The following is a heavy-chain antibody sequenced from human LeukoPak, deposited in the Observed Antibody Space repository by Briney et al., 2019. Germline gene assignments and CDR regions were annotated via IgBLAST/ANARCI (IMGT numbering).Heavy chain of an antibody. V-gene: IGHV3-23*01. J-gene: IGHJ4*02. Sequence: GGSLRLSYAASGFTFSSYAMSWVRQAPGKGLEWVLAISGSGGSTYYADSVEGRFTISRDNSKNTLYLQMNSLSAEDTAVYYCAKSSVGRTTVTTYFDYWGQGTLVTVSS. CDR3: AKSSVGRTTVTTYFDY. CDR2: ISGSGGST. D-gene: IGHD4-17*01. CDR1: GFTFSSYA.